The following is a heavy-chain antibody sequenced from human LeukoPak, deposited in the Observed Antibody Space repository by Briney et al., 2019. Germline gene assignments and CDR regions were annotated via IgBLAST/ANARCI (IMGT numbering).Heavy chain of an antibody. J-gene: IGHJ4*02. D-gene: IGHD3-10*01. V-gene: IGHV1-69*13. CDR2: IIPIFGTA. CDR1: GGTYSSYA. Sequence: LVKVSCKASGGTYSSYAISWVRQAPGQGLEWMGGIIPIFGTANYAQKFQGRVTITADESTSTAYMELSSLRSEDTAVYYCARDEGSGGERFGLDYWGQGTLVTVSS. CDR3: ARDEGSGGERFGLDY.